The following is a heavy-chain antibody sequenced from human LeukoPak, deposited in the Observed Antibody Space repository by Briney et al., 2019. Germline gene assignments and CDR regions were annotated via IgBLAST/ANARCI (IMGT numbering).Heavy chain of an antibody. CDR3: AREFGHFDWLLYPIYYFDY. Sequence: SETLSLTCAVYGGSFSGYYWSWIRQPPGKGLEWIGEISHSGSTNYNPSLKSRVTISVDTSKNQFSLKLSSVTAADTAVYYCAREFGHFDWLLYPIYYFDYWGQGTLVTVSS. J-gene: IGHJ4*02. V-gene: IGHV4-34*01. D-gene: IGHD3-9*01. CDR1: GGSFSGYY. CDR2: ISHSGST.